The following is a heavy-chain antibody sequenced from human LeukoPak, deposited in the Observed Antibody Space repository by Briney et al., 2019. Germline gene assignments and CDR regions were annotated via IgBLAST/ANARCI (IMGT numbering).Heavy chain of an antibody. D-gene: IGHD6-19*01. CDR1: GGTFSSYA. CDR3: ARGPPGSGCLCD. V-gene: IGHV1-2*06. CDR2: INPNSGGT. Sequence: ASVKVSCKASGGTFSSYAISWVRQAPGQGLEWMGRINPNSGGTNYAQKFQGRVTMTRDTSISTAYMELSRLRSDDTAVDYCARGPPGSGCLCDWGQGTLVTVSS. J-gene: IGHJ4*02.